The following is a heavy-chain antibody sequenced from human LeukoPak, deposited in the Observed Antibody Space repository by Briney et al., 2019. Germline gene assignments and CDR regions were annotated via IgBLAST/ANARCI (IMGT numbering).Heavy chain of an antibody. CDR2: ISAYNGNT. J-gene: IGHJ4*02. CDR1: GYTFTSYG. Sequence: ASVKVSCKASGYTFTSYGISWVRQAPGQELEWMGWISAYNGNTNYAQKLQGRVTMTTDTSTSTAYMELRSLRSDDTAVYYCARVVAADQYFDYWGQGTLVTVSS. V-gene: IGHV1-18*01. CDR3: ARVVAADQYFDY. D-gene: IGHD5-12*01.